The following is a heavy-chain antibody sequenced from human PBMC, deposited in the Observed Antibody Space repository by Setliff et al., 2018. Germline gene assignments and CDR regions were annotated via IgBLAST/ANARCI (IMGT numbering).Heavy chain of an antibody. D-gene: IGHD2-2*01. CDR3: ARDSGDCSSTSCYRFDY. Sequence: GGSLRLSCATSGFTFSNYWMTWVRQAPGKGLEWVANIMQDGSEIKYVDSVKGRFTISRDNVKNSLYLQMNSLRAEDTAVYYCARDSGDCSSTSCYRFDYWGQGALVTV. V-gene: IGHV3-7*01. CDR2: IMQDGSEI. CDR1: GFTFSNYW. J-gene: IGHJ4*02.